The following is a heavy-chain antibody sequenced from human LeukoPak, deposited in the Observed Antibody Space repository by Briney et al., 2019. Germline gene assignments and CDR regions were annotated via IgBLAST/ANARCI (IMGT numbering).Heavy chain of an antibody. CDR1: GGSISSYY. CDR2: IYYTGST. D-gene: IGHD2-2*01. V-gene: IGHV4-59*08. J-gene: IGHJ4*02. Sequence: SETLSLTCAVSGGSISSYYWSWIRQPPGKGLEWIGHIYYTGSTNYNPSLKSRVTISVDTSKNQFSLKLSSVTAADTAVYYCARRGDYCSTTSCYDYWGQGILVTVSS. CDR3: ARRGDYCSTTSCYDY.